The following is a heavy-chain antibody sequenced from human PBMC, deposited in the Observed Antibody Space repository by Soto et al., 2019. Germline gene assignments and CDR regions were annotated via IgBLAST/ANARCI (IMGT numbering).Heavy chain of an antibody. V-gene: IGHV1-18*01. CDR2: ISAYTDDP. CDR1: GNTFTNFG. J-gene: IGHJ5*02. D-gene: IGHD2-2*01. CDR3: ARVIPGAEAWFDP. Sequence: ASVKVSCKASGNTFTNFGVTWVRQAPGQGLEWMGWISAYTDDPNYAQKFQGRVTMTIDTSTSTAYLDLRSLTSDDTAVYYCARVIPGAEAWFDPWGQGTLVSVSS.